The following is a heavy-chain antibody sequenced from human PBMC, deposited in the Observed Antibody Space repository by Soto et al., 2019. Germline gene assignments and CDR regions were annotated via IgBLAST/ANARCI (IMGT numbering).Heavy chain of an antibody. CDR3: AAYYYDSSGYYIGYAFDI. CDR1: GFTFTSSA. D-gene: IGHD3-22*01. CDR2: IVVGSGNT. Sequence: SVKVSCKASGFTFTSSAVQWVRQARGQRLEWIGWIVVGSGNTNYAQKFQERVTITRDMSTSTAYMELSSLRSEDTAVYYRAAYYYDSSGYYIGYAFDIWGQGTMVTVSS. V-gene: IGHV1-58*01. J-gene: IGHJ3*02.